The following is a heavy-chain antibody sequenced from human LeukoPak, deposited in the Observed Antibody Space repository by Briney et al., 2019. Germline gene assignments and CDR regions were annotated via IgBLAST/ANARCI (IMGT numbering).Heavy chain of an antibody. D-gene: IGHD6-19*01. V-gene: IGHV3-49*03. CDR3: TRAIWTAVAGRRDAFDI. J-gene: IGHJ3*02. CDR1: GFTFGDYA. CDR2: IRSKAYGGTT. Sequence: GGSLRLSCTASGFTFGDYAMSWFRQAPGKGLEWVGFIRSKAYGGTTEYAASVKGRFTISRDDSKSIAYLQMNSLKTEDTAVYYCTRAIWTAVAGRRDAFDIWGQGTMVTVSS.